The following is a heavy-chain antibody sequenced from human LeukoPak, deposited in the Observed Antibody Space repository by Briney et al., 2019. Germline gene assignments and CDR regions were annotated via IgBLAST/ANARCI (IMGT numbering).Heavy chain of an antibody. V-gene: IGHV4-34*01. CDR1: GGSLRGNY. Sequence: SKTLSLTCAVYGGSLRGNYGSWIRQPPGKGLEWIGEINHSGSTNYNPSLKSRVTISVDTSKNQFSLKLSSVTAADTAVYYCARGDQPIEYSSSSGRRGPNWFDPWGQGTLVTVSS. J-gene: IGHJ5*02. CDR2: INHSGST. D-gene: IGHD6-6*01. CDR3: ARGDQPIEYSSSSGRRGPNWFDP.